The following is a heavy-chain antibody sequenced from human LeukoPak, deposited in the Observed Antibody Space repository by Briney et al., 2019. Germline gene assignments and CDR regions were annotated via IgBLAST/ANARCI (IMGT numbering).Heavy chain of an antibody. CDR2: IYYSGST. D-gene: IGHD2-2*01. V-gene: IGHV4-30-4*08. CDR3: ARGTIVVVSYYYYMDV. Sequence: TLSLTCTVSGGSISSGDCYWSWIRQPPGKGLEWIGYIYYSGSTYYNPSLKSRVTISVDTSKNQFSLKLSSVTAADTAVYYCARGTIVVVSYYYYMDVWGKGTTVTVSS. J-gene: IGHJ6*03. CDR1: GGSISSGDCY.